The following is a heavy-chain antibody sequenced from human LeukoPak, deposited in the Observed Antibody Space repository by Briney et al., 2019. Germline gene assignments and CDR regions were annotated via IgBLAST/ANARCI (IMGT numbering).Heavy chain of an antibody. D-gene: IGHD5-12*01. CDR3: ARDIAGYVRLWDY. Sequence: SETLSLTCTVSGGSISSSSYYWGWIRQPPGKGLEWIGSIYYSGSTYYNPSLKSRVTISVDTSKNQFSLKLSSVTAADTAVYYCARDIAGYVRLWDYWGQGTLVTVSS. CDR1: GGSISSSSYY. CDR2: IYYSGST. V-gene: IGHV4-39*07. J-gene: IGHJ4*02.